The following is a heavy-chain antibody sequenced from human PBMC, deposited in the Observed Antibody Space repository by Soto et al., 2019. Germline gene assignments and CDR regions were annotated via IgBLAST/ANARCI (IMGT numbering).Heavy chain of an antibody. CDR3: ARVVGIGELYTNWFDP. CDR1: GYTFTSYG. Sequence: ASVNVSCKASGYTFTSYGISWVRQAPGQGLEWMGWISAYNGNTNYAQKLQGRVTMTTDTSTSTAYMELRSLRSDDTAVYYCARVVGIGELYTNWFDPWGQGTLVTVSS. V-gene: IGHV1-18*01. CDR2: ISAYNGNT. J-gene: IGHJ5*02. D-gene: IGHD3-10*01.